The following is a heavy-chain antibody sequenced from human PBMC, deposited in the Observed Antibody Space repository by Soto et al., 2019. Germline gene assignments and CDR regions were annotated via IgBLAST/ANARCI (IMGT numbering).Heavy chain of an antibody. Sequence: WGSLRLSCSASGFTFSSYAMSWVRQAPGKGLEWVSAISGSGGSTYYADSVKGRFTISRDNSKNTLYLQMNSLRAEETAVYYCSKDAPRCSSTSCYWFGFDPWGQVPLVTVS. D-gene: IGHD2-2*01. V-gene: IGHV3-23*01. CDR3: SKDAPRCSSTSCYWFGFDP. CDR1: GFTFSSYA. CDR2: ISGSGGST. J-gene: IGHJ5*01.